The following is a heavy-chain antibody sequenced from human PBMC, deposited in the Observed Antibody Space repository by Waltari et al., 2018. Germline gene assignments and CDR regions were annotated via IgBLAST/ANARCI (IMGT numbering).Heavy chain of an antibody. CDR3: ATEDLENVGGRTYAAFHI. Sequence: QVQLVQSGAEVKKPGASVKVSCKVSGYTLTDISIHWVRQAPGKGLEWMGGFASEEGETNFEQKFQGRFTLTEDTSTETAYLELSSLRSEDTAMYYCATEDLENVGGRTYAAFHIWGQGTMVTVSS. V-gene: IGHV1-24*01. CDR1: GYTLTDIS. D-gene: IGHD3-16*01. CDR2: FASEEGET. J-gene: IGHJ3*02.